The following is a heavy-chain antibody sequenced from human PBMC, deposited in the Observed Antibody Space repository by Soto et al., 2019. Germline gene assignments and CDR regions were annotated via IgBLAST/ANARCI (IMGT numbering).Heavy chain of an antibody. CDR1: GGSLSGYY. CDR2: VKDGGHT. V-gene: IGHV4-34*01. J-gene: IGHJ4*02. Sequence: QVQLQQWGAGLLKPSETLSLNCAVTGGSLSGYYWSWIRQPPGKGLEWIGEVKDGGHTNYSPSLRGRVTISSDPSNHQFSLRLNSVTAADTGVYYCARGQGGVVATHWDQGSLVTVSS. CDR3: ARGQGGVVATH. D-gene: IGHD5-12*01.